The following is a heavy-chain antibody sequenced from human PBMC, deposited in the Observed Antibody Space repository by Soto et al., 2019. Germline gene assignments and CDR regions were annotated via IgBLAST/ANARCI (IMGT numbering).Heavy chain of an antibody. CDR2: IIPMYNKP. CDR3: ARGYSGGYYYAMDV. J-gene: IGHJ6*02. Sequence: QVQLVQSGAEVKKPGSSVMGSCQASGGTFTTYAFNWVRQAPGQGLEWMGGIIPMYNKPNYAPNFLGRVTISSDPSTSTAYMELPTLRSEDTAVYFCARGYSGGYYYAMDVWGQGTTVTVSS. CDR1: GGTFTTYA. D-gene: IGHD4-4*01. V-gene: IGHV1-69*01.